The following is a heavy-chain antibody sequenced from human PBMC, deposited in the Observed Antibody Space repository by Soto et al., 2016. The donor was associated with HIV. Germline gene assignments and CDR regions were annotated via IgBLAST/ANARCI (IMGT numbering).Heavy chain of an antibody. CDR1: GFTFKSYA. D-gene: IGHD5-12*01. CDR2: ISSSDISA. V-gene: IGHV3-23*01. J-gene: IGHJ4*02. Sequence: EVQLLESGGDFVQPGGSLRLSCAASGFTFKSYAMTWVRQAPGKGLEWVSGISSSDISAYYAVSVKGRFTISRDNSRNTLYLQMNGLRAEDSATYYCANGNSRMLMPGKYFDDWGQGTLVTVSS. CDR3: ANGNSRMLMPGKYFDD.